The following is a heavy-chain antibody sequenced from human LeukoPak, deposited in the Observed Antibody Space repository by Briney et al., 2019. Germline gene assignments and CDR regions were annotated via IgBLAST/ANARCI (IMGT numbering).Heavy chain of an antibody. D-gene: IGHD6-13*01. J-gene: IGHJ5*02. CDR3: AREEYSSSWYPRTSWFDP. CDR1: GGSINSSYW. Sequence: SGTLSLTCGVSGGSINSSYWWSWLRQPPGKGLEWIGEIYHSGSTNYNPSLKSRVTISMDKSKNQFSLKLSSVTAADTAVYYCAREEYSSSWYPRTSWFDPWGQGTLVTVSS. CDR2: IYHSGST. V-gene: IGHV4-4*02.